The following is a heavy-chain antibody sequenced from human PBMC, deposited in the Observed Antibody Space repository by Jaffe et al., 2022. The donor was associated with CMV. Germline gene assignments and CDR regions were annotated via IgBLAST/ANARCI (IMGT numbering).Heavy chain of an antibody. CDR2: ISWDGGST. J-gene: IGHJ4*02. V-gene: IGHV3-43*01. D-gene: IGHD6-19*01. Sequence: EVQLVESGGVVVQPGGSLRLSCAASGFTFDDYTMHWVRQAPGKGLEWVSLISWDGGSTYYADSVKGRFTISRDNSKNSLYLQMNSLRTEDTALYYCAKHTSSSGWFDYWGQGTLVTVSS. CDR1: GFTFDDYT. CDR3: AKHTSSSGWFDY.